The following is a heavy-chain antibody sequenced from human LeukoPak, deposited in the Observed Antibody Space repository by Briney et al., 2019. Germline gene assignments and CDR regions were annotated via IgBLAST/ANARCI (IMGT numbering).Heavy chain of an antibody. CDR1: GFTFSSYS. D-gene: IGHD6-6*01. Sequence: GGSLRLSCAASGFTFSSYSMNWVRQAPGKGREWGSYISSSSTIYYADSVKGRFTISRDNAKNSLYLQMNSLRAEDTAVYYCARDIMRIAARPDWFDPWGPGTLVTVSS. J-gene: IGHJ5*02. CDR2: ISSSSTI. CDR3: ARDIMRIAARPDWFDP. V-gene: IGHV3-48*01.